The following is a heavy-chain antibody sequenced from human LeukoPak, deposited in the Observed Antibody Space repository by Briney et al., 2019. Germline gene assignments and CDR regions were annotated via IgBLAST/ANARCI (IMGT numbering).Heavy chain of an antibody. CDR3: ASPRPGAGDFRKLWYFDL. D-gene: IGHD1-14*01. CDR1: GGTFSSYA. Sequence: SVKVSCKASGGTFSSYAISWVRQAPGQGLEWMGRSIPMLNAVNYAQRFQGRVTITADKSTDTAYMEVSSLRFEDTAVYYCASPRPGAGDFRKLWYFDLWGRGTLVTVSS. CDR2: SIPMLNAV. J-gene: IGHJ2*01. V-gene: IGHV1-69*06.